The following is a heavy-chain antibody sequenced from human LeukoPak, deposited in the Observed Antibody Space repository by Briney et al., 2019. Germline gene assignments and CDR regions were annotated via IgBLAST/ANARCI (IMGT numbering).Heavy chain of an antibody. CDR1: GGSISSSSYY. V-gene: IGHV4-39*01. CDR2: IYYSGST. D-gene: IGHD3-3*01. Sequence: SETLSLTCTVSGGSISSSSYYWGWIRQPPGKGLEWIGSIYYSGSTYYYPSLKSRVTISVDTSKNQFSLKLSSVTAADTAVYYCASTKRSYDFWSGEGGYYFDYWGQGTLVTVSS. J-gene: IGHJ4*02. CDR3: ASTKRSYDFWSGEGGYYFDY.